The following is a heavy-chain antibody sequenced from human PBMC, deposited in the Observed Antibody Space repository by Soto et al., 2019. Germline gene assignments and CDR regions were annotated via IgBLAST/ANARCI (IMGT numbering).Heavy chain of an antibody. D-gene: IGHD3-22*01. J-gene: IGHJ4*02. V-gene: IGHV3-30*18. CDR1: GFTFSAYG. CDR3: AKDPLSSGNYYFEY. CDR2: ISYDGSNK. Sequence: GGSLRLSCAASGFTFSAYGMHWVRQAPGKGLEWVAVISYDGSNKYYADSVKGRLTISRDNSKNTLYLQMNSLRAEDTDVYYCAKDPLSSGNYYFEYWGQGTLVTSPQ.